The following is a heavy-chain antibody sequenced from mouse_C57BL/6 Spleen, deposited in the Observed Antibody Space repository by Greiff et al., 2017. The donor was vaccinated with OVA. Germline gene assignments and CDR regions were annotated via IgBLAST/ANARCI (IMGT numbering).Heavy chain of an antibody. CDR3: ALIYYDYDGIAY. CDR1: GYTFTSYG. V-gene: IGHV1-81*01. CDR2: IYPRSGNT. D-gene: IGHD2-4*01. J-gene: IGHJ3*01. Sequence: QVQLQQSGAELARPGASVKLSCKASGYTFTSYGISWVKQRTGQGLEWIGEIYPRSGNTYYNEKFKGKATLTADKSSSTAYMELRSLTSEDSAVYFCALIYYDYDGIAYWGQGTLVTVSA.